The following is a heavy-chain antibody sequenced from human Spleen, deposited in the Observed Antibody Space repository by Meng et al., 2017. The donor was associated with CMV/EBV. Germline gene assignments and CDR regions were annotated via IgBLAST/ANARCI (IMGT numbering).Heavy chain of an antibody. J-gene: IGHJ4*02. CDR1: GFTLGDYA. V-gene: IGHV3-49*04. CDR2: IRSKAYGGTT. Sequence: GESLKISCTVSGFTLGDYALNWVRQTPGKGLEWVGFIRSKAYGGTTEYAASVEGRFTISRDDSKSIAYLQMNSLKTEDTAVYYCTRGYCSSTSCYTDFDYWGQGTLVTVSS. CDR3: TRGYCSSTSCYTDFDY. D-gene: IGHD2-2*02.